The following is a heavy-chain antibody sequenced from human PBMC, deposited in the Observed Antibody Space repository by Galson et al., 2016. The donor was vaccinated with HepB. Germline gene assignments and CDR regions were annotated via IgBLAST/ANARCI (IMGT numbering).Heavy chain of an antibody. Sequence: LRLSCAVSGFTFSSYAMAWVRQAPGKGLEWVSSISGSGGPTYYPDSVRGRFTISRDNSRDTLYLQMDSLTAGDTAVYYCAKDLRGGDYGDLLDYWGQGTLVTVSS. V-gene: IGHV3-23*01. CDR1: GFTFSSYA. CDR3: AKDLRGGDYGDLLDY. CDR2: ISGSGGPT. J-gene: IGHJ4*02. D-gene: IGHD4-17*01.